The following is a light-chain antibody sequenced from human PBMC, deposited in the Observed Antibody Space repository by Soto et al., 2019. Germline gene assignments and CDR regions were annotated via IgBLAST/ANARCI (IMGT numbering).Light chain of an antibody. CDR1: SSDVGGYNY. Sequence: QSALTQPPSASGSPGQSVTISCTGTSSDVGGYNYVSWYQQHPGKAPKLMIYEVSQRPSGVPDRFSGYKSGNTASLTVYGLQAEDEADYYCSSYAGSNNLVFGGGTKLTVL. J-gene: IGLJ2*01. V-gene: IGLV2-8*01. CDR2: EVS. CDR3: SSYAGSNNLV.